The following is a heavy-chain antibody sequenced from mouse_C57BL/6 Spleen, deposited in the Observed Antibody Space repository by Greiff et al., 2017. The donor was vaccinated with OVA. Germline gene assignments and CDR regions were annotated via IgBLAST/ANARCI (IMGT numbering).Heavy chain of an antibody. V-gene: IGHV1-53*01. CDR2: INPSNGGT. CDR1: GYTFTSYW. J-gene: IGHJ4*01. Sequence: VQLQQSGTELVKPGASVKLSCKASGYTFTSYWMHWVKQRPGQGLEWIGNINPSNGGTNYNEKFKSKATLTVDKSSSTAYMQLSSLTSEDSAVYYCARERDDLYYAMDYWGQGTSVTVSS. CDR3: ARERDDLYYAMDY.